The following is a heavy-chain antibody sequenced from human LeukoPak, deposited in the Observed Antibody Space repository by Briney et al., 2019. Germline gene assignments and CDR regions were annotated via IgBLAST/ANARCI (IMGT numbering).Heavy chain of an antibody. V-gene: IGHV1-18*01. CDR1: GYTFTNYD. CDR2: ISAYNGNT. D-gene: IGHD2-21*01. CDR3: ARSSSITIPGHYFDY. J-gene: IGHJ4*02. Sequence: ASVKVSCKASGYTFTNYDINWVRQATGQGLEWMGWISAYNGNTNYAQKLQGRVTMTTDTSTSTAYMELSSLRSDDTAVYYCARSSSITIPGHYFDYWGQGTLVTVSS.